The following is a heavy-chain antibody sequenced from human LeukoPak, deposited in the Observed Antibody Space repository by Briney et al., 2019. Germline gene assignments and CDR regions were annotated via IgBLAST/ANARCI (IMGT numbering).Heavy chain of an antibody. J-gene: IGHJ4*02. D-gene: IGHD4-11*01. CDR1: GFAFSSYW. Sequence: GGSLRLSCVASGFAFSSYWMSWVRQAPGKGLELVANISPDGSAENYVDTVRGRFAISRDNAKRSLYLQMNSLSPEDTAVYYCANQAYSQFDYWGQGTGVRVS. V-gene: IGHV3-7*01. CDR2: ISPDGSAE. CDR3: ANQAYSQFDY.